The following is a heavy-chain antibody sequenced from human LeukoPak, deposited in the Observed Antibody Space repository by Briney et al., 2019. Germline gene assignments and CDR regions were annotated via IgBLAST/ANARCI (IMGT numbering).Heavy chain of an antibody. Sequence: SETLSLTCTVSGGSISSGGYYWSWIRQPPGKGLEWIGYIYHSGSTYYNPSLKSRVTISVDRSKNQFSLKLSSVTAADTAVYYCARGLGYCSSTSCYISSYYMDVWGKGTTVTVSS. J-gene: IGHJ6*03. V-gene: IGHV4-30-2*01. CDR2: IYHSGST. D-gene: IGHD2-2*02. CDR1: GGSISSGGYY. CDR3: ARGLGYCSSTSCYISSYYMDV.